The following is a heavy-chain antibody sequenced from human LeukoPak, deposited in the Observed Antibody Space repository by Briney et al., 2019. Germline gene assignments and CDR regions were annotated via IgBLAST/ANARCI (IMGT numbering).Heavy chain of an antibody. J-gene: IGHJ4*02. D-gene: IGHD5-18*01. CDR1: GFTFSTYW. V-gene: IGHV3-7*01. CDR3: ARDGARRGYSYAS. Sequence: GGPLRLSCAPSGFTFSTYWMSWVRQAPGKGLEWVANIKQDGSEKYYVDSVKGRFTISRDNAKNSLYLQMNSLRAEDTAVYYCARDGARRGYSYASWGQGTLVTVSS. CDR2: IKQDGSEK.